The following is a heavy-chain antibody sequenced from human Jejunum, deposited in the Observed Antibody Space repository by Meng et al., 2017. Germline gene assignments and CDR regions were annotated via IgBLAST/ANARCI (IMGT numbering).Heavy chain of an antibody. CDR3: ARTQGGRRLVDY. D-gene: IGHD6-25*01. CDR2: MSSSRSVR. CDR1: GSTFSDDY. J-gene: IGHJ4*02. Sequence: VVACGVVWKPVCALRLFLAASGSTFSDDYMSWIRQAPGKGLEWVSYMSSSRSVRYYADSAKGRFTISRDNAKNLLYMQMNSLRAEDTAVYYCARTQGGRRLVDYWGQGTLVTVSS. V-gene: IGHV3-11*01.